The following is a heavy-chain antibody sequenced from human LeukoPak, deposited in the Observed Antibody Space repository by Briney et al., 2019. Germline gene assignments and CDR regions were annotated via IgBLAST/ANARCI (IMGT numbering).Heavy chain of an antibody. V-gene: IGHV4-4*02. CDR1: GDSISSGDW. CDR2: IHHGGST. D-gene: IGHD4/OR15-4a*01. Sequence: SGTLSLTCAVSGDSISSGDWWSWWVRQPPGKGLEWIGEIHHGGSTNYHPSLKSRVTMSVDKPKNQFSLQLNSVTTADTAVYYCALARDYRSGPWGQGTLVTVSS. J-gene: IGHJ5*02. CDR3: ALARDYRSGP.